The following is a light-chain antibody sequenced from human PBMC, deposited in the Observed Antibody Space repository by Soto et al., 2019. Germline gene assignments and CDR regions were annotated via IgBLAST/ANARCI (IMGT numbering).Light chain of an antibody. J-gene: IGKJ4*01. CDR1: QSVSSSY. V-gene: IGKV3-15*01. CDR2: GAS. Sequence: EIAMTQSPGTLSLSPGERATLSCRASQSVSSSYLAWYQRKPGQAPRLLIYGASTRATGTPARFSGSGSGTEFTLTISSLQSEDFAVYYCQQYIRWPLTFGGGTKVDIK. CDR3: QQYIRWPLT.